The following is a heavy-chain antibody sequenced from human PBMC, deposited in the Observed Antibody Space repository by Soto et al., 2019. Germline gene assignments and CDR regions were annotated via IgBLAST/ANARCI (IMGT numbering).Heavy chain of an antibody. D-gene: IGHD3-3*01. Sequence: SETLSLTCTVSGGSLCSGGYYWSWIRQHPGKGLEWIGYIYYSGSTYYNPSLNSRVTISVDTSNNQFSLKLSSVTAADTAVYYCARGRSRDFEGHNWFDPWGQGTLVTVSS. V-gene: IGHV4-31*03. CDR1: GGSLCSGGYY. CDR3: ARGRSRDFEGHNWFDP. J-gene: IGHJ5*02. CDR2: IYYSGST.